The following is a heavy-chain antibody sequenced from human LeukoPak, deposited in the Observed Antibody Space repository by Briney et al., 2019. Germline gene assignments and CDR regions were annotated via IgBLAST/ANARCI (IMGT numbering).Heavy chain of an antibody. D-gene: IGHD6-13*01. CDR1: GGSISSYY. CDR2: IYYSGST. CDR3: ARETAAAGLEYFDL. V-gene: IGHV4-59*01. J-gene: IGHJ2*01. Sequence: SSETLSLTCTVSGGSISSYYWSWIRQPPGKGLEWIGYIYYSGSTNYNPSLKSRVTISVDTSKNQFSLKLSSVTAADTAVYYCARETAAAGLEYFDLWGRGTLVTVSS.